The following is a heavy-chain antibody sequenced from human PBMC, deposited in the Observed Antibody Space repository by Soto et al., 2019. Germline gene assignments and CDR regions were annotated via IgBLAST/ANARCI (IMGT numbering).Heavy chain of an antibody. CDR3: ARGWSGYNDY. J-gene: IGHJ4*02. CDR1: VGSISSYY. D-gene: IGHD3-3*01. CDR2: IYYSGST. Sequence: SETLSLTCTVSVGSISSYYWSWIRQPPGKGLEWIGYIYYSGSTNYNPSLKSRVTISVDTSKNQFSLKLSSVTAADTAVYYCARGWSGYNDYWGQGNLVTVSS. V-gene: IGHV4-59*01.